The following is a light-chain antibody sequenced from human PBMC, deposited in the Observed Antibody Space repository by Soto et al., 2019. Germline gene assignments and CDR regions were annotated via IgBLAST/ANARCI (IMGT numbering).Light chain of an antibody. V-gene: IGKV3-15*01. CDR3: QQYYTYWHM. Sequence: ERVVTQSAATLAVSPGEGATLSCRSSQSVRDNLAWYQQKPGQAPRLLIYRASTRATGVPARFSGSGSGTEFTLTISSLQPDDFATYYCQQYYTYWHMFGQGTKVDIK. CDR2: RAS. J-gene: IGKJ1*01. CDR1: QSVRDN.